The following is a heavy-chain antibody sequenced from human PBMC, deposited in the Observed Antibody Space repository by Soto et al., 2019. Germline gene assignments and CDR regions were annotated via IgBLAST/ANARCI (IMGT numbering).Heavy chain of an antibody. CDR1: GFTFSDYW. V-gene: IGHV3-7*03. D-gene: IGHD2-2*01. CDR2: IKEDGSQM. J-gene: IGHJ4*01. CDR3: ARGYCSSVTCPPLDF. Sequence: PGGSLRLSCTTSGFTFSDYWMTWVRQAPGKGLEWVANIKEDGSQMFYLDSVKGRFTVSRDNAKNSLYLQMNYPRAEDTAVYYCARGYCSSVTCPPLDFWGHGTPVTVSS.